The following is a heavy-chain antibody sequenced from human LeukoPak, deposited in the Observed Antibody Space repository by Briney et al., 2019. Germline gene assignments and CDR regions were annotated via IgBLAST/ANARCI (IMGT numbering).Heavy chain of an antibody. CDR3: ATQVLTIFGVEEEHY. CDR2: FDPEDGET. J-gene: IGHJ4*02. Sequence: ASVKVSCMVSGYTLTELSMHWVRQAPGKGLEWMGGFDPEDGETIYAQKFQGRVTMTEDTSTDTAYMELSSLRSEDTAVYYCATQVLTIFGVEEEHYWGQGTLVTVSS. D-gene: IGHD3-3*01. V-gene: IGHV1-24*01. CDR1: GYTLTELS.